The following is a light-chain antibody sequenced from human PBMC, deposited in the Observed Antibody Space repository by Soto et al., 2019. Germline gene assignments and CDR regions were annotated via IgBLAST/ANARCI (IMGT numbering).Light chain of an antibody. CDR2: DAS. CDR3: QQYVSPPIT. J-gene: IGKJ5*01. Sequence: EIVLTQSPGTLSLSPGERATLSCRASQSVSSSSLAWYQQKRGQAPRLLIHDASSRATGIPDRFSGSGSGTDFTLTISRLEPEDFAVYYCQQYVSPPITFGQGTRLEIK. CDR1: QSVSSSS. V-gene: IGKV3-20*01.